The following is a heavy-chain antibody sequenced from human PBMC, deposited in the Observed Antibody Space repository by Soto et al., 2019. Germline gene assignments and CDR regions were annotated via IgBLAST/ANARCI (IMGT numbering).Heavy chain of an antibody. D-gene: IGHD1-26*01. CDR3: ARQGNLRWELRSFDY. Sequence: SEALSLTCTVSGGSISSYYWSWIRQPPGKGLEWIGYIYYSGSTNYNPSLKSRVTISVDTSKNQFSLKLSSVTAADTAVYYCARQGNLRWELRSFDYWGQGTLVTVSS. J-gene: IGHJ4*02. CDR1: GGSISSYY. V-gene: IGHV4-59*08. CDR2: IYYSGST.